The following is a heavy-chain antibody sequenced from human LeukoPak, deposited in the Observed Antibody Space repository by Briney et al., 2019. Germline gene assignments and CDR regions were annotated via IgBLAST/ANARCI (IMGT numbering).Heavy chain of an antibody. D-gene: IGHD2-15*01. CDR1: GYTFTNYG. CDR3: ARGGSGGSGGWFDP. V-gene: IGHV1-18*01. CDR2: ISPHNGNT. J-gene: IGHJ5*02. Sequence: ASVKVSCKASGYTFTNYGVSWVRQAPGQGLEWMGWISPHNGNTIYAQKVQGRVTMTTDTSTSTAYMDLRSLRSDDTAVYYCARGGSGGSGGWFDPWGQGTLVTVSS.